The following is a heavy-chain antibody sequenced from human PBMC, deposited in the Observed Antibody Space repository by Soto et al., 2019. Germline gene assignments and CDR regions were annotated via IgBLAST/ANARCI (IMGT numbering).Heavy chain of an antibody. J-gene: IGHJ4*02. Sequence: QITLKESGPALVKPTQTLTLTCTFSGFSLSTSGVGVGWIRQPPGEALEWLALIYWDDYKHFSPSLESRLTITKDPSKNQVVLTMTNMDPVDTAPYYCGAKGGGDRILDYWGQGTLVTVSS. CDR2: IYWDDYK. CDR1: GFSLSTSGVG. V-gene: IGHV2-5*02. CDR3: GAKGGGDRILDY. D-gene: IGHD3-16*01.